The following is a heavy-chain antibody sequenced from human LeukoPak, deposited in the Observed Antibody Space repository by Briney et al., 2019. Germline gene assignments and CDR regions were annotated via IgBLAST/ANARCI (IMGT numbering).Heavy chain of an antibody. D-gene: IGHD6-6*01. CDR1: GGSIGSHY. J-gene: IGHJ5*02. V-gene: IGHV4-59*11. Sequence: PSETLSLTCTVSGGSIGSHYWSWIRQPPGKGLEWIGYIYYSGSTNYNPSLKSRVTISVDTSKNQFSLKLSSVTAADTAVYYCARDLAARSSRWFDPWGQGTLVTVSS. CDR2: IYYSGST. CDR3: ARDLAARSSRWFDP.